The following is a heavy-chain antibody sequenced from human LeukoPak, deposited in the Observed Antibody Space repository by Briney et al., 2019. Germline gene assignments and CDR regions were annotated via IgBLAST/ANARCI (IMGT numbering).Heavy chain of an antibody. D-gene: IGHD5-18*01. V-gene: IGHV3-7*01. Sequence: GGSLRLSCAASGFTFSSYWMSRVRQAPGKGLEWVANIKQDGSEKYYVDSVKGRFTISRDNAKNSLYQQMNSLRAEDTAVYYCARGRAMVTIQDYWGQGTLVTVSS. CDR2: IKQDGSEK. CDR3: ARGRAMVTIQDY. J-gene: IGHJ4*02. CDR1: GFTFSSYW.